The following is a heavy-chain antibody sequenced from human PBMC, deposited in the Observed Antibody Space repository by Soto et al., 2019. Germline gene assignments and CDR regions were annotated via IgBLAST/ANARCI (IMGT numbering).Heavy chain of an antibody. CDR3: AKGRLRFPSLRGNAVDS. CDR2: ISYDGSKK. D-gene: IGHD3-10*01. J-gene: IGHJ3*02. CDR1: GFTFSTFG. Sequence: QVQLVESGGGVVQPGRSLRLSCAASGFTFSTFGMHWVRQAPGKGPEWVAIISYDGSKKYYADSVKGRFTISRDNSKNTLSLQMNSLRPEDTAGYYCAKGRLRFPSLRGNAVDSWGQGTMVTVSS. V-gene: IGHV3-30*18.